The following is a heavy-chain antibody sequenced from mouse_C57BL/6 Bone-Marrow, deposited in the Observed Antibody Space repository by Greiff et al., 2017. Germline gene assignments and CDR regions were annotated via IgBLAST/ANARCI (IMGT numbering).Heavy chain of an antibody. Sequence: ESGPGLVKPSQSLSLTCSVTGYSITSGYYWNWIRQFPGNKLEWMGYISYDGSNNYNPSLKNRISITRDTSKNQFFLKLNSVTTEDTATYYCARANLYYYGSSYRHFDYWGQGTTLTVSS. CDR2: ISYDGSN. CDR3: ARANLYYYGSSYRHFDY. D-gene: IGHD1-1*01. J-gene: IGHJ2*01. V-gene: IGHV3-6*01. CDR1: GYSITSGYY.